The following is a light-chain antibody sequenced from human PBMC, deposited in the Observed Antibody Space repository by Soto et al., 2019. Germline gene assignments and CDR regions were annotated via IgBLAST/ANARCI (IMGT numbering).Light chain of an antibody. J-gene: IGKJ3*01. V-gene: IGKV1-8*01. CDR3: QQYYNYPFT. CDR1: QGICSY. Sequence: AIRVTQSPSPLSASTGGRVNITCRAGQGICSYLAWYQQKPGKGPKLLMYAASTLQSGVPSRFSGSGSGTDFTLTISCLQSEDFATYYCQQYYNYPFTFGPGTKVDIK. CDR2: AAS.